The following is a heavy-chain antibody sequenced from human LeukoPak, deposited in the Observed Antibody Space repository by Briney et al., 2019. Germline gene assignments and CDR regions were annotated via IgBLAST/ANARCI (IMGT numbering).Heavy chain of an antibody. CDR1: GYTFTGYY. V-gene: IGHV1-2*02. CDR3: ARTKGRYSTIVVVPAANNWFDP. CDR2: INPNSGGT. Sequence: GASVKVSCKASGYTFTGYYMHWVRQAPGQGLEWMGWINPNSGGTNYAQKLQGRVTMTTDTSTSTAYMELRSLRSDDTAVYYCARTKGRYSTIVVVPAANNWFDPWGQGTLVTVSS. D-gene: IGHD2-2*01. J-gene: IGHJ5*02.